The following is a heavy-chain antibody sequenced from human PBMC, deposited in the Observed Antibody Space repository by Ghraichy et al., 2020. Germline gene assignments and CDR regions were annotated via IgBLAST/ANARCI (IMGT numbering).Heavy chain of an antibody. CDR1: GDSIISGAYY. J-gene: IGHJ4*02. CDR2: CQNSGSA. D-gene: IGHD1-14*01. V-gene: IGHV4-31*03. Sequence: LRLSCTVSGDSIISGAYYWSWIRQHPGKGLEWIGYCQNSGSAYYNASLKSRVIISVDTSKHQFSLKLSSVTAADTAIYYCARQSPDGYFDFWGQGTLVTVSS. CDR3: ARQSPDGYFDF.